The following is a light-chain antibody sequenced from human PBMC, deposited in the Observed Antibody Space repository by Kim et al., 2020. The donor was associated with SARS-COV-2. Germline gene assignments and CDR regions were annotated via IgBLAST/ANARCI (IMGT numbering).Light chain of an antibody. V-gene: IGLV3-1*01. J-gene: IGLJ2*01. CDR2: QDR. CDR1: KLGDKY. CDR3: QAWDSSTDVV. Sequence: SYELTQPPSVSVSPGQTASITCSGDKLGDKYTHWYQQKPGQSPVLVIYQDRKRPSGIPERFSGSNSGNTATLTISGTQAMDEADYYCQAWDSSTDVVFGG.